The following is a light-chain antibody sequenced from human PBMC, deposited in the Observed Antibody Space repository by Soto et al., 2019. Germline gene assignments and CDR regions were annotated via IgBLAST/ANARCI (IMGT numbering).Light chain of an antibody. Sequence: QPVLTQPPSVSGAPGQRVTISCTGSSSNIGAGYDVHWYQQLPGTVPKLLIYRYTNRPSGVPDRFSGSKSDTSASLAITGLQAEDEADYYCQSYDSGLSVVFGGGTKVTVL. V-gene: IGLV1-40*01. CDR2: RYT. CDR3: QSYDSGLSVV. J-gene: IGLJ2*01. CDR1: SSNIGAGYD.